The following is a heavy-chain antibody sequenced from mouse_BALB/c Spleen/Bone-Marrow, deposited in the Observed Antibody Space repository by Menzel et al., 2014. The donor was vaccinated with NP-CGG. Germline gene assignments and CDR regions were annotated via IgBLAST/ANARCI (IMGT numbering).Heavy chain of an antibody. J-gene: IGHJ2*01. CDR3: ARSGYYGSSYFGY. CDR2: INPYNGDT. CDR1: GYSFTGDF. V-gene: IGHV1-20*02. Sequence: VHLQQSGPELVKPGASVKISCKASGYSFTGDFMNRVMQSHGKSLEWIGRINPYNGDTFYNQKFKGKATLTVHKSSSTAHMQLRSLASEESAVYYCARSGYYGSSYFGYWGQGTPLPVSS. D-gene: IGHD1-1*01.